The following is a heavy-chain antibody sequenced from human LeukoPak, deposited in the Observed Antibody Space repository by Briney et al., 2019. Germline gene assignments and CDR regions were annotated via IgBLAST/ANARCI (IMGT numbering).Heavy chain of an antibody. J-gene: IGHJ3*02. V-gene: IGHV3-21*01. CDR2: ISSSSSYI. CDR3: ARDRSYQLLPDAFDI. Sequence: GGSLRLSCAASGFTFSSYSMNWLRQAPGKGLEWVSSISSSSSYIYYADSVKGRFTISRDNAKHSLYLQMNSLRAEDTAVYYCARDRSYQLLPDAFDIWGQGTMVTVSS. CDR1: GFTFSSYS. D-gene: IGHD2-2*01.